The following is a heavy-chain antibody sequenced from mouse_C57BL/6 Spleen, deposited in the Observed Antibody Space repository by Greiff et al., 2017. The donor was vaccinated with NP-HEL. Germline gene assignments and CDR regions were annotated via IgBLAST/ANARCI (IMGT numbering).Heavy chain of an antibody. CDR3: ARDYGSREYWYFDV. D-gene: IGHD1-1*01. Sequence: LVESGAELVKPGASVKISCKASGYAFSSYWMNWVKQRPGKGLEWIGQIYPGDGDTNYNGKFKGKATLTADKSSSTAYMQLSSLTSEDSAVYFCARDYGSREYWYFDVWGTGTTVTVSS. CDR1: GYAFSSYW. J-gene: IGHJ1*03. V-gene: IGHV1-80*01. CDR2: IYPGDGDT.